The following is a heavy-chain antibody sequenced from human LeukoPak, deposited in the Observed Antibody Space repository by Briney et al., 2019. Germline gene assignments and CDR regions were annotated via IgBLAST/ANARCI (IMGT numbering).Heavy chain of an antibody. V-gene: IGHV3-21*01. J-gene: IGHJ4*02. CDR3: ARDRGYCSGGTCYPVYFDY. CDR1: GFTFSSYS. CDR2: ISYSVNYM. Sequence: GGSLRLSRAASGFTFSSYSMNWVRQAPGKGVEWVSSISYSVNYMYYADSVKGRFTISRDNAKNSLYLQMDSLRAEDTALYYCARDRGYCSGGTCYPVYFDYWGQGTLVTVSS. D-gene: IGHD2-15*01.